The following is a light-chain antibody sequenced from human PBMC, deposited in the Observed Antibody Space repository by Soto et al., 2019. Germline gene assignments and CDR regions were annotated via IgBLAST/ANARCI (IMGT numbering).Light chain of an antibody. CDR1: QSISSW. J-gene: IGKJ5*01. CDR3: QQYNSYPIA. Sequence: DIQMTQSPSTLSASVGDRVTITCRASQSISSWLVWYQQKPGKAPKLLIYDASSLESGVPSRFSGSGSGTEFTLTISSLQPDDFATYYCQQYNSYPIAFGQGTRLEIK. CDR2: DAS. V-gene: IGKV1-5*01.